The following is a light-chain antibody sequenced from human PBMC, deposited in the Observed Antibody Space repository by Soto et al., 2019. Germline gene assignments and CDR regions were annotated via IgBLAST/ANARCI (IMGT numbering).Light chain of an antibody. V-gene: IGKV3-15*01. CDR1: QSVSSN. Sequence: EMVMTKSPATLSLPPGERATLSCRASQSVSSNLAWYQQKPGQAPRLLIYGASTRATGIPARFSGSGSGTEFTLTISSLQSEDFAVYYCQQYNNWPPVTFGQGTKVEIK. J-gene: IGKJ1*01. CDR2: GAS. CDR3: QQYNNWPPVT.